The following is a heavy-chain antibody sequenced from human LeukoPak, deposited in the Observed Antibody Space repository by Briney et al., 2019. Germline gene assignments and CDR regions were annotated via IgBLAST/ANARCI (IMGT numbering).Heavy chain of an antibody. Sequence: GGSLRLSCAASGFTFSNYAMHWVRQAPGKGLEWVAVLSYDGDNKYHADSLKGRFTISRDNSKNILYLEMNSLRPEDTAVYYCARDNGAAAGSRYYYYYMDVWGKGTTVTVSS. CDR1: GFTFSNYA. V-gene: IGHV3-30-3*01. D-gene: IGHD6-13*01. J-gene: IGHJ6*03. CDR3: ARDNGAAAGSRYYYYYMDV. CDR2: LSYDGDNK.